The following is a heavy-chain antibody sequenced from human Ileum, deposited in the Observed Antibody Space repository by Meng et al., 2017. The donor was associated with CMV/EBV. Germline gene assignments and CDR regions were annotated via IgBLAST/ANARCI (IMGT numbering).Heavy chain of an antibody. D-gene: IGHD1-1*01. Sequence: QVELVESGXGVVQPGGLXSLSCAVSGITFSKAGMHWVRQAPGKGLEWVAFIFSDGSRKDYADSVKGRFTISRDDSENTLYLQMNSLRPEDTAVYYCAKDKGVLFFDYWGQGPLATVSS. J-gene: IGHJ4*02. V-gene: IGHV3-30*02. CDR1: GITFSKAG. CDR2: IFSDGSRK. CDR3: AKDKGVLFFDY.